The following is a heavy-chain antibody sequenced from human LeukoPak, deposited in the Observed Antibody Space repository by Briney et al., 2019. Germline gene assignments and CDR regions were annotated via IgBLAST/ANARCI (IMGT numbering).Heavy chain of an antibody. Sequence: GGSLRLSCAASGFTVSSNYMSWVRQAPGKGLEWVSVIYSGGSTYYADSVKGRFTISRDNSKNTLYLQMNSLRAEDTAVYYCARNLRYFDWSLSNYYYYMDVWGKGTTVTVSS. V-gene: IGHV3-66*02. D-gene: IGHD3-9*01. J-gene: IGHJ6*03. CDR3: ARNLRYFDWSLSNYYYYMDV. CDR1: GFTVSSNY. CDR2: IYSGGST.